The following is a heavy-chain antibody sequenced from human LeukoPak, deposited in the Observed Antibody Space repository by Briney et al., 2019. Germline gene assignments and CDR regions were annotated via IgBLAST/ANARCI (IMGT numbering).Heavy chain of an antibody. D-gene: IGHD3-9*01. CDR2: ISWDGSHT. CDR3: AKDEDEILSGYSPIDS. J-gene: IGHJ4*02. Sequence: GGSLRLSCAASGFTFDDYAMHWVRQAPGKGREWVSLISWDGSHTFYADSVKGRFTISRDNSENSLHLQMNSLRIEDSALYYCAKDEDEILSGYSPIDSWGQGTLVTVSS. V-gene: IGHV3-43*02. CDR1: GFTFDDYA.